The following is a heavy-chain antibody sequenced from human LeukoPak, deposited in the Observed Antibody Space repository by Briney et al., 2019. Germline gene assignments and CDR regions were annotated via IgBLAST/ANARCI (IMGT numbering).Heavy chain of an antibody. J-gene: IGHJ4*02. CDR2: INAGNGNT. D-gene: IGHD6-13*01. CDR1: GYTFTSYA. CDR3: ARDLLAAAGKGEYYFDY. V-gene: IGHV1-3*01. Sequence: ASVKVSCKASGYTFTSYAMHWVRQAPGQRLEWMGWINAGNGNTKYSQKFQGRVTITRDTSASTAYMELSSLRSEDTAVYYCARDLLAAAGKGEYYFDYWGQGTLVTVSS.